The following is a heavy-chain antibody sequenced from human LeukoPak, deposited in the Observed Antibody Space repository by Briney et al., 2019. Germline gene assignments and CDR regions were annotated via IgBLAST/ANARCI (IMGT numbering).Heavy chain of an antibody. CDR2: ISSFSGYI. CDR1: GFTFSTYS. J-gene: IGHJ6*03. Sequence: GGSLRLSCAASGFTFSTYSMNWVRQAPGKGLEWVSSISSFSGYIYYVDSVKGRFTISRDNAKNSLHLQMNSLRVEDTAVYYCARDPSPRTSYYYYYMDVWGKGTTVTVSS. V-gene: IGHV3-21*01. CDR3: ARDPSPRTSYYYYYMDV. D-gene: IGHD2-2*01.